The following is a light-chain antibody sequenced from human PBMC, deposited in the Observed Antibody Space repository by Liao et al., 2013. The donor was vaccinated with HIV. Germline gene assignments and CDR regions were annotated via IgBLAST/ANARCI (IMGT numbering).Light chain of an antibody. J-gene: IGLJ1*01. CDR2: EDD. V-gene: IGLV3-1*01. Sequence: SFELTQPPSVSVSPGQTASVTCSGDELGNKNICWYQQKPGQSPVLVIYEDDKRPSGIPERFSGSNSGTTATLAISGAQALDEADCYCQTWDTGTGVFGTGTKVTV. CDR3: QTWDTGTGV. CDR1: ELGNKN.